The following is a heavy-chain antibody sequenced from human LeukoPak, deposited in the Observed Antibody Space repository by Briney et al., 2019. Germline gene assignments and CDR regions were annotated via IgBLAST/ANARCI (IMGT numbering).Heavy chain of an antibody. J-gene: IGHJ6*02. Sequence: TGGSLRLSCAASGFTFSSYGMHWVRQAPGKGLEWVSYISSSSSTIYYADSVKGRFTISRDNAKNSLYLQMNSLKTEDTAVYYCTTDANHWGNYYYYGMDVWGQGTTVTVSS. CDR3: TTDANHWGNYYYYGMDV. V-gene: IGHV3-48*04. CDR2: ISSSSSTI. CDR1: GFTFSSYG. D-gene: IGHD3-16*01.